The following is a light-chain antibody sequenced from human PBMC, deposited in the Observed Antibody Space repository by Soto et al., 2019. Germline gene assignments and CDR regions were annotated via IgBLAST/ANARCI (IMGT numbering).Light chain of an antibody. Sequence: DIQMTQSPSSLSASVGDRVTITCRASQSISRYLNWYQKKPGTAPKLLIYAASTLQSGVPSRFSVNESGTDFTLTISSLQPEDTATYYCQQSYNLKFTFGPGTKVDIK. CDR2: AAS. V-gene: IGKV1-39*01. CDR3: QQSYNLKFT. J-gene: IGKJ3*01. CDR1: QSISRY.